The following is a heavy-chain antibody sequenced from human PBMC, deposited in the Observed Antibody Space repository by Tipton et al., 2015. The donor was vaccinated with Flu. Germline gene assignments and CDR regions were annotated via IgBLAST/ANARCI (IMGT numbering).Heavy chain of an antibody. Sequence: TLSLTCTVSGGSISSYYWSWIRQPPGKGLEWIGYIYYSGSTNYNPSLKSRVTISVDTSKNQFSLKLSSVTAADTAVYYCARVPGVRDGYNYWYFDLWGRGTLVTVSS. D-gene: IGHD5-24*01. CDR3: ARVPGVRDGYNYWYFDL. J-gene: IGHJ2*01. CDR1: GGSISSYY. CDR2: IYYSGST. V-gene: IGHV4-59*12.